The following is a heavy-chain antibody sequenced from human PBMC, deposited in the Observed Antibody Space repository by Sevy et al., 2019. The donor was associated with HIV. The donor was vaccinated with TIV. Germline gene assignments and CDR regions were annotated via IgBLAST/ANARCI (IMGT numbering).Heavy chain of an antibody. Sequence: GGSLRLSCAASGFTFSTYTMNWVRQAPGKGLEWVSSISSGSSYIYYADPVKGRSTISRDNAKNPLYLQMNSLRAEDTAVYYCARDGGCSSTSCLLYFDYWGQGTPVTVSS. CDR1: GFTFSTYT. CDR2: ISSGSSYI. CDR3: ARDGGCSSTSCLLYFDY. D-gene: IGHD2-2*01. J-gene: IGHJ4*02. V-gene: IGHV3-21*01.